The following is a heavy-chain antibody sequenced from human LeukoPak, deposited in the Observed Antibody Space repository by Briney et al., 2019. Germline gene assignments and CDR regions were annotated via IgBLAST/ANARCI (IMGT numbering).Heavy chain of an antibody. D-gene: IGHD6-6*01. CDR1: GYXXTXXX. Sequence: VSCXXXGYXXTXXXMNWVRQAPGXGLEWMGWINTNTGNPTYAQGFTGRFVFSLDTSVSTAYLQISSLKAEDTAVYYCARGVSSIYYGMDVWGQGTTVTVSS. CDR3: ARGVSSIYYGMDV. J-gene: IGHJ6*02. V-gene: IGHV7-4-1*02. CDR2: INTNTGNP.